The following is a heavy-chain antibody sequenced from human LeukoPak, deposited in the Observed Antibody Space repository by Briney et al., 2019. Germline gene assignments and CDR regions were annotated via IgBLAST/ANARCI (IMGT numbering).Heavy chain of an antibody. V-gene: IGHV1-18*01. J-gene: IGHJ4*02. D-gene: IGHD5-18*01. CDR2: ISAYNGNT. CDR1: GYTFTSYG. CDR3: ARDPRGGYSYGPNTASPKLDY. Sequence: ASVKVSCKASGYTFTSYGISWVRQAPGQGLEWMGWISAYNGNTNYAQKLQGRVTMTTDTSTSTANMELRSLRSDDTAVYYCARDPRGGYSYGPNTASPKLDYWGQGTLVTVSS.